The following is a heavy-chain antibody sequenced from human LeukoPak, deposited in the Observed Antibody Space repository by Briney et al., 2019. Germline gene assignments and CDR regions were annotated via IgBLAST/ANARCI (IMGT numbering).Heavy chain of an antibody. J-gene: IGHJ3*02. CDR2: ISSSGSTI. Sequence: GGSLRLSCAASGFTFSDYYMSWIRQAPGKGLEWVSYISSSGSTIYYADSVKGRFTISRDNAKTSLYMQMNSPRAEDTAVYYCARGLMLGSSFDIWGQGTMVTVSS. V-gene: IGHV3-11*01. CDR1: GFTFSDYY. D-gene: IGHD1-26*01. CDR3: ARGLMLGSSFDI.